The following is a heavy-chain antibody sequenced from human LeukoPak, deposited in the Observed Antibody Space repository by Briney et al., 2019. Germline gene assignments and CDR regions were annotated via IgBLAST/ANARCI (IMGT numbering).Heavy chain of an antibody. V-gene: IGHV3-53*01. CDR2: IYSGGST. CDR1: GFTVSSNY. J-gene: IGHJ6*04. Sequence: PGGSRRLSCAASGFTVSSNYMSWVRQAPGKGLEWVSVIYSGGSTYYADSVKGRFTISRDNSKNTLYLQMNSLRAEDTAVYYCARQAGYYYYGMDVWGKGTTVAVSS. CDR3: ARQAGYYYYGMDV.